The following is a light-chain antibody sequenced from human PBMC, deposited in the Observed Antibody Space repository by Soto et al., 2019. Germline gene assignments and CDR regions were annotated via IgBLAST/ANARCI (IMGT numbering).Light chain of an antibody. CDR3: QQHGSSPRT. Sequence: EIVLTQSPGTLSLSPGERVALSCRASQSVSSRSLAWYQQRPGQAPRLLLYGASSRATGIPDRFSGSGSGTVFPLTISRLEPDDFAVYYCQQHGSSPRTFGQGTKVEIK. CDR2: GAS. J-gene: IGKJ1*01. CDR1: QSVSSRS. V-gene: IGKV3-20*01.